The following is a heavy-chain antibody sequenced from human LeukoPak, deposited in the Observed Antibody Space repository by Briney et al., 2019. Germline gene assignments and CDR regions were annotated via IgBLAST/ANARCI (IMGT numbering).Heavy chain of an antibody. V-gene: IGHV5-51*01. CDR2: IYPGGSDT. J-gene: IGHJ4*02. CDR3: ARLQPPYYYDSSGYGGFDY. Sequence: GESLKISCKGSGYSFTAYWIGWVRQMPGKGLEWMGIIYPGGSDTRYSPSFQGQVTISADKSISTAYLQWSSLKASDTAMYYCARLQPPYYYDSSGYGGFDYWGQGTLVTVSS. CDR1: GYSFTAYW. D-gene: IGHD3-22*01.